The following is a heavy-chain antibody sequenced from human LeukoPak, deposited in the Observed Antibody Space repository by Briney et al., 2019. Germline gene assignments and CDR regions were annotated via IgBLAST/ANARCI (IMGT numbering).Heavy chain of an antibody. D-gene: IGHD4-23*01. CDR2: ISWNSGSI. CDR3: GKAADYGGDCDYDY. V-gene: IGHV3-9*01. Sequence: PGRSLRLSCAASGFTFDDYAMHWVRQAPGKGLEWVSGISWNSGSIGYADSVKGRFTISRDNAKNSLYLQMNSLRAEDTALYYCGKAADYGGDCDYDYWGQGTLVTVSS. J-gene: IGHJ4*02. CDR1: GFTFDDYA.